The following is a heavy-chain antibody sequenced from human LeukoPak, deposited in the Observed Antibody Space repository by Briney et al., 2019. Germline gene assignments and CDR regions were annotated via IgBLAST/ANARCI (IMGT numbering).Heavy chain of an antibody. J-gene: IGHJ5*02. D-gene: IGHD2-15*01. CDR1: GGSISSSSYY. CDR2: IYYSGST. V-gene: IGHV4-61*01. CDR3: ARDHSAVVAATPRWFDP. Sequence: SETLSLTCTVSGGSISSSSYYWSWIRQPPGKGLAWNGYIYYSGSTNYNPSLKSRVTISVDTSKNQFSLKTSSVTAADTAVYYCARDHSAVVAATPRWFDPWGQGTLVTVSS.